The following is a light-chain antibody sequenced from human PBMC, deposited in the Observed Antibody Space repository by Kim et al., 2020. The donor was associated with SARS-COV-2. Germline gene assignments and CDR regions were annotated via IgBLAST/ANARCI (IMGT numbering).Light chain of an antibody. CDR1: QGISSH. CDR3: QQSYITPFT. CDR2: AAS. V-gene: IGKV1-39*01. J-gene: IGKJ3*01. Sequence: SASVGGRVTSTCRTTQGISSHLNWYKQKPGRAPKLLISAASTLQGGVPSRFSGSGSETDFTLTISSLQPEDFATYFCQQSYITPFTFGPGTKVDIK.